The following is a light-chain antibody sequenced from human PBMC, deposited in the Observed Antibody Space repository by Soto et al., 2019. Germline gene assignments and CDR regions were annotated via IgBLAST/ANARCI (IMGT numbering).Light chain of an antibody. Sequence: QSALTQPPSASGSPGQSVTISCTGTSSDVGDYNYVSWYQQHPGKAPKLMIYEVSKRPSGVPDRFSGSKSGNTASLTVSGLQAEDGADYCCTSYAGSNNFVFGAGTKVTVL. CDR1: SSDVGDYNY. V-gene: IGLV2-8*01. J-gene: IGLJ1*01. CDR2: EVS. CDR3: TSYAGSNNFV.